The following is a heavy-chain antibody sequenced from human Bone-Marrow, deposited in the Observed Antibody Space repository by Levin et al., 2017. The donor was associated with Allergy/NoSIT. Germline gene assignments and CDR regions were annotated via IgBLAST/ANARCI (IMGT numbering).Heavy chain of an antibody. CDR3: ATGYGSSLHY. CDR1: GFSFSTNV. D-gene: IGHD6-6*01. CDR2: IWSDGSNK. V-gene: IGHV3-33*01. J-gene: IGHJ4*02. Sequence: GGSLRLSCAASGFSFSTNVMHWVRQAPGKGLEWLSLIWSDGSNKFYADSVKGRFTISRDNSRNTLYLQMNSLRTEDTAVYYCATGYGSSLHYWGQGTLVTVSS.